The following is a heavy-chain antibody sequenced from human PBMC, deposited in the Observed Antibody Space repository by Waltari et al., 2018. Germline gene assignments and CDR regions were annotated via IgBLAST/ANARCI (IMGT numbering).Heavy chain of an antibody. Sequence: QVQLVQSGSELKKPGASVKVSCKASGYTFTSYAMNWVRQAPGQGLEWMGWINTNTGNPTYAQSCTGRFVFSLDTSVSTAYLQISSLKAEDTAVYYCARLCGGQLVRVCYYYGMDVWGQGTTVTVSS. V-gene: IGHV7-4-1*02. CDR3: ARLCGGQLVRVCYYYGMDV. D-gene: IGHD6-13*01. J-gene: IGHJ6*02. CDR1: GYTFTSYA. CDR2: INTNTGNP.